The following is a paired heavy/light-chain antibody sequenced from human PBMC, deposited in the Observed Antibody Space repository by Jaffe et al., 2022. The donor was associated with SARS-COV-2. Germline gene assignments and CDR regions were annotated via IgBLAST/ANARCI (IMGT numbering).Heavy chain of an antibody. CDR1: GFTFKDYA. CDR3: ARSFNYFDGSGHYPIDY. J-gene: IGHJ4*02. D-gene: IGHD3-22*01. Sequence: EVQLVESGGGVIQPGGSLRLSCAASGFTFKDYALHWVRQAPGKGLVWVSLISGDGTGTYYADSVKGRFTISKDNNKNSLYLQMNTLKTEDTAFYYCARSFNYFDGSGHYPIDYWGQGTLVTVSS. V-gene: IGHV3-43*02. CDR2: ISGDGTGT.
Light chain of an antibody. CDR2: EDS. CDR1: ALPKKY. Sequence: SYELTQPPSVSVSPGQTARITCSGDALPKKYAYWYQQKSGQAPVLVIHEDSKRPSGIPERFSGSSSGTVATLTISGAQVEDEADYYCYSTDSSGNQKVFGGGTKLTVL. CDR3: YSTDSSGNQKV. V-gene: IGLV3-10*01. J-gene: IGLJ2*01.